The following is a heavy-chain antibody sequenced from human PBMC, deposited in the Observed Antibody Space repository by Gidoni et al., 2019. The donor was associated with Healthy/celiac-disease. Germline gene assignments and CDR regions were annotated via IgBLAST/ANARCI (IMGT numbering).Heavy chain of an antibody. CDR2: INHSGST. Sequence: QVQLQPWGAGLLQPSETLSLTCAVYGGSFSGYYWSWIRQPPGKGLEWIGEINHSGSTNYNPSLKSRVTISVDTSKNQFSLKLSSVTAADTAVYYCASIRSHRAFDIWGQGTMVTVSS. J-gene: IGHJ3*02. V-gene: IGHV4-34*01. CDR1: GGSFSGYY. D-gene: IGHD3-16*02. CDR3: ASIRSHRAFDI.